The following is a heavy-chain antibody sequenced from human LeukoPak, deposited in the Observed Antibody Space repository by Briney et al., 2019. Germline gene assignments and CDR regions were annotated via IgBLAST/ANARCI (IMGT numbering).Heavy chain of an antibody. V-gene: IGHV4-61*02. CDR1: GGSISSSPYY. D-gene: IGHD3-22*01. J-gene: IGHJ4*02. Sequence: SQTLSLTCTVFGGSISSSPYYWSWIRQPAGKGLEWIGRIFASGSTDYSPSLKSRVTISVDTSKNQFSLDLNSVTAADTAVYYCASGRSNYYRSPLDSWGQGTLVTVS. CDR2: IFASGST. CDR3: ASGRSNYYRSPLDS.